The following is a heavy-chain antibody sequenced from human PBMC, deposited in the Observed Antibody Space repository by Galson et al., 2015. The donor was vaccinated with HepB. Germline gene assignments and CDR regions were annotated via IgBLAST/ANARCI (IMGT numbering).Heavy chain of an antibody. J-gene: IGHJ4*02. CDR3: ARGLWRGATHFDY. V-gene: IGHV1-18*01. CDR1: GYTFTSYG. CDR2: ISAYNGNT. Sequence: SVKVSCKASGYTFTSYGISWVRQAPGRGLEWMGWISAYNGNTNYAQKLQGRVTMTPDTSTSTAYMELRSLITDDTAVYYCARGLWRGATHFDYWGQGTLVTVSS. D-gene: IGHD1-26*01.